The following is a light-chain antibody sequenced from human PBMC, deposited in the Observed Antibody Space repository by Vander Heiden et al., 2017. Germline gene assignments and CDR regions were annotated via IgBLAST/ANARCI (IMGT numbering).Light chain of an antibody. V-gene: IGLV2-8*01. CDR1: SSDVGGYEY. Sequence: QPALAQPPSASGSPGQSVAISCTGSSSDVGGYEYVSWYQQHPGKAPKLIIYEVTKRSSGVPDRFSGSKSGNTASLTVSGLQAEDEADYYCSSYAGNNNKVFGTGTKVTVL. CDR2: EVT. CDR3: SSYAGNNNKV. J-gene: IGLJ1*01.